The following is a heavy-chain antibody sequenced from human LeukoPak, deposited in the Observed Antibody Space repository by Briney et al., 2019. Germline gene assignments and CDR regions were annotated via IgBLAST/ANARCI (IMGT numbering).Heavy chain of an antibody. Sequence: SETLSLTCTVSGGSISSYYWTWIRQPPGKGLGCIGYISDNGNTNYNYNPSLKSLVTISVDTSKNLFSLKVTSVTAADTAVYYCARHSGLGTHFDYWGQGILVTVSS. CDR2: ISDNGNTNY. CDR3: ARHSGLGTHFDY. V-gene: IGHV4-59*08. CDR1: GGSISSYY. J-gene: IGHJ4*02. D-gene: IGHD7-27*01.